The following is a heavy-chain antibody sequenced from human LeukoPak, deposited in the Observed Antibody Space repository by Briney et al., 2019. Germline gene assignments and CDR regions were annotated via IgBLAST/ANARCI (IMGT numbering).Heavy chain of an antibody. CDR1: GGSISSSSYY. CDR3: ARETYSSGWYRQGYFDY. V-gene: IGHV4-39*07. D-gene: IGHD6-19*01. Sequence: SETLSLTCTVSGGSISSSSYYWGWIRQPPGKGLEWIGSIYYSGSTNYNPSLKSRVTISVDTSKNQFSLKLSSVTAADTAVYYCARETYSSGWYRQGYFDYWGQGTLVTVSS. CDR2: IYYSGST. J-gene: IGHJ4*02.